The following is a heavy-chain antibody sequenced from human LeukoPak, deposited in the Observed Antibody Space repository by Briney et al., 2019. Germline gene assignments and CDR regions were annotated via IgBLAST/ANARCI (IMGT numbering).Heavy chain of an antibody. V-gene: IGHV3-74*03. CDR3: ARGNYYGMDV. J-gene: IGHJ6*02. D-gene: IGHD2/OR15-2a*01. CDR2: INRDGSTT. Sequence: PEGSLGLSCAASESTFSKFWMHWVRHAPGKGLVWVSGINRDGSTTTYADSVKGRFTVSRDNAKNTLYLQMNSLRAEDTAVYYCARGNYYGMDVWGQGTTVTVSS. CDR1: ESTFSKFW.